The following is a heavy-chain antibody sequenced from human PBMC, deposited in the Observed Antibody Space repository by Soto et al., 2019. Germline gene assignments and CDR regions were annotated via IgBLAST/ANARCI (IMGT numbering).Heavy chain of an antibody. V-gene: IGHV1-18*04. CDR3: ARDFTSMAAAGYNWFDP. Sequence: QVQLVQSGAEVKKPGASVKVSCKASGYTFTSYGVTWVRQAPGKGLEWMGWISGYNGNTNYAQNLRGRVTMTTDTSTSPAYMELRTLRSDDTAVYYCARDFTSMAAAGYNWFDPWGQGTLVTVSS. CDR1: GYTFTSYG. J-gene: IGHJ5*02. CDR2: ISGYNGNT. D-gene: IGHD2-15*01.